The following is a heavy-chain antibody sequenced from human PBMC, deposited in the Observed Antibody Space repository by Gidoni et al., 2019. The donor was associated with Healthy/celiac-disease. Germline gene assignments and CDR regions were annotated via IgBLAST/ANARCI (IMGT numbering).Heavy chain of an antibody. CDR1: GGSFSGYY. CDR2: INHSGST. D-gene: IGHD3-10*01. CDR3: ASGRGGASPTFDY. V-gene: IGHV4-34*01. Sequence: QEQRQQWGAGLLKPSETWSRTCAVYGGSFSGYYWSWIRQPPGKGLEWIGEINHSGSTNYHPSLNSQVTISVATSNNHFSLKLCSVTAAVPAVSYCASGRGGASPTFDYWGQGTLVTVSS. J-gene: IGHJ4*02.